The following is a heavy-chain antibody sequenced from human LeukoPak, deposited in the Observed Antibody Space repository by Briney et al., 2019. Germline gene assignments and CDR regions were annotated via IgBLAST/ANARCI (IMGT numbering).Heavy chain of an antibody. V-gene: IGHV3-64*02. CDR3: ARDPGMTTIKYYLDH. J-gene: IGHJ4*02. Sequence: GSLRLSCAASGFTFSSYPMHWVRQAPGKGLEYVSAISSNGGSTYYADSVKGRFTISRDNSRNTLYLQMGSLRTEDMALYYCARDPGMTTIKYYLDHWGQGTLVTVSS. D-gene: IGHD5-24*01. CDR2: ISSNGGST. CDR1: GFTFSSYP.